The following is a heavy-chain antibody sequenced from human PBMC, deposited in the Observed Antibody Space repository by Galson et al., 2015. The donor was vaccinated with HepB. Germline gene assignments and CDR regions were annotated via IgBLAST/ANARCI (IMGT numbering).Heavy chain of an antibody. V-gene: IGHV1-69*13. CDR1: GGAFSSYT. D-gene: IGHD3-22*01. J-gene: IGHJ4*02. CDR3: ARQYDTSGYYAY. CDR2: IIPIFGSG. Sequence: SVKVSCKASGGAFSSYTISWVRQAPGQGLEWMGGIIPIFGSGSYAQKFQGRVTITADESTSTTYMELSSLRSEDTAVYYCARQYDTSGYYAYWGQGTLVTVSS.